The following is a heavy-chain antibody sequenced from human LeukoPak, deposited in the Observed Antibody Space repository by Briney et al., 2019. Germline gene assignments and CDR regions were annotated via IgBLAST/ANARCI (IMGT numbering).Heavy chain of an antibody. D-gene: IGHD1-7*01. Sequence: SETLSLTCTVYGGSISSGGYYWSWIRQHPGKGLEWIGYIYYSGSTYYNPSLKSRVTISVDTSKNQFSLKLSSVTAADTAVYYCARASREGITGTTSYYYYYYYMDVWGKGTTVTVSS. J-gene: IGHJ6*03. CDR3: ARASREGITGTTSYYYYYYYMDV. V-gene: IGHV4-31*03. CDR1: GGSISSGGYY. CDR2: IYYSGST.